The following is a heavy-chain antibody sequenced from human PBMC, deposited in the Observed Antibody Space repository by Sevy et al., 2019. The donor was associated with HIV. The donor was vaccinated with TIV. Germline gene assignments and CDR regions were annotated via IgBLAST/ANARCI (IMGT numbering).Heavy chain of an antibody. CDR2: ITISGGTT. CDR3: AKGPSPMITFGGVADY. D-gene: IGHD3-16*01. J-gene: IGHJ4*02. Sequence: GGSLRLSCAASGFTFSNYAMSWVRQAPGKGLEWVSVITISGGTTYYADSVKGRFTISRDNSKNTLYLKMNSLRAEDTAVYYCAKGPSPMITFGGVADYWGQGTLVTVSS. V-gene: IGHV3-23*01. CDR1: GFTFSNYA.